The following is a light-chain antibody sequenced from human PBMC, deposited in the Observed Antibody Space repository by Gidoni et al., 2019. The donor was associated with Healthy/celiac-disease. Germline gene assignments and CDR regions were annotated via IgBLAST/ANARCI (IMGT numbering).Light chain of an antibody. J-gene: IGKJ4*01. CDR3: QQLNSYRLT. CDR2: AAS. CDR1: QGISSY. V-gene: IGKV1-9*01. Sequence: DIQLTQSPSFLSASVGDRVTITCWASQGISSYLAWYQQKPGKAPKLMIYAASTLQSGVPSRFRGRGSGTEFTLTISSLQPEDFATYYCQQLNSYRLTFGGGTKVEIK.